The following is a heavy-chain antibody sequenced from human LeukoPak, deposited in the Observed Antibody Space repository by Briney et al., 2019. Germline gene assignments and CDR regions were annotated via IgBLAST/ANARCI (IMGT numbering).Heavy chain of an antibody. CDR3: AREVVTMVRGIIIRSDGMDV. D-gene: IGHD3-10*01. J-gene: IGHJ6*02. V-gene: IGHV6-1*01. CDR1: GDTVSSNSAA. Sequence: SQTLSLTCTISGDTVSSNSAAWNWIRQSPSRGLEWLGRTYYKSKWYHDYVVSVKSRITINPDTSMNRFSLQLNSVTPEDAAVYYSAREVVTMVRGIIIRSDGMDVWGQGTTVTVSS. CDR2: TYYKSKWYH.